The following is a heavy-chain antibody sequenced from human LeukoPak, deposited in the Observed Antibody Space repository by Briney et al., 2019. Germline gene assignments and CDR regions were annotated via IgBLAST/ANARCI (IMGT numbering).Heavy chain of an antibody. CDR2: ISWDGGST. V-gene: IGHV3-43*01. J-gene: IGHJ4*02. Sequence: PAGSLTLSCAAYGFTLDDYTIHWVRQAPGKGLEWVSLISWDGGSTYYADSVKGRFTISRDNSKNSLYLQMNSLRTEDTALYYCAKDRHCSGGSCYSSFFDYWGQGTMVSDSS. D-gene: IGHD2-15*01. CDR1: GFTLDDYT. CDR3: AKDRHCSGGSCYSSFFDY.